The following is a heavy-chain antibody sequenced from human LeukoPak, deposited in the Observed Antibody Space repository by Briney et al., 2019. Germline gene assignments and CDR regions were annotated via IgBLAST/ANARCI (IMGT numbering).Heavy chain of an antibody. D-gene: IGHD5-18*01. CDR3: ARTRIQLWLVPNTFDY. J-gene: IGHJ4*02. CDR1: GGSISSYY. Sequence: SETLSLTCTVSGGSISSYYWSWIRQPPGKGLEWIGYIYYSGSTNYNPSLKSRVTISVDTSKNQFSLKLSSVTAADTAVYYCARTRIQLWLVPNTFDYWGQGTLVTVSS. CDR2: IYYSGST. V-gene: IGHV4-59*08.